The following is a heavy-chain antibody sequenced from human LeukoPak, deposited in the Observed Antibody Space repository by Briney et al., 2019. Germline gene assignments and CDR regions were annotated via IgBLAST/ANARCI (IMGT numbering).Heavy chain of an antibody. CDR1: GFTFSSYS. Sequence: PGGSLRLSCAASGFTFSSYSKNWVRQAPGKGLEWVSSISSSSSYIYYADSVKGRFTISRDNAKNSLYLQMNSLRAEDTAVYYCASSGCSGGSCYTGFDPWGQGTLVTVSS. CDR2: ISSSSSYI. D-gene: IGHD2-15*01. V-gene: IGHV3-21*01. CDR3: ASSGCSGGSCYTGFDP. J-gene: IGHJ5*02.